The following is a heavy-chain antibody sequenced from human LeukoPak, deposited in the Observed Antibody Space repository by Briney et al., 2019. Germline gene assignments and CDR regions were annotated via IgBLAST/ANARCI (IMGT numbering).Heavy chain of an antibody. CDR1: GFTFSSYR. Sequence: GGSLRLSCAASGFTFSSYRMSWVRQAPGKGLEWVANIKQDGSEKYYVDSVKGRFTISRDNAKNSLYLQMNSLRAEDTAVYYCARDRAGQLDYWGQGTLVTVSS. V-gene: IGHV3-7*01. CDR2: IKQDGSEK. D-gene: IGHD6-13*01. J-gene: IGHJ4*02. CDR3: ARDRAGQLDY.